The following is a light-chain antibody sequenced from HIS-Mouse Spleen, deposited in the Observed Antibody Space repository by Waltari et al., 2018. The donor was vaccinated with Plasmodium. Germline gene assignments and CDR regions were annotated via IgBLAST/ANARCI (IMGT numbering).Light chain of an antibody. CDR2: AAS. J-gene: IGKJ4*01. CDR3: QQSYSTPPT. Sequence: DIQMPQSPSSLSASVGDRVTITCRASQSISSYLNWYQQKPGKAPKLLIYAASSLQSGVPSRFSGSGSGTDFTLTISRLQPEDFATYYCQQSYSTPPTFGGGTKVEIK. CDR1: QSISSY. V-gene: IGKV1-39*01.